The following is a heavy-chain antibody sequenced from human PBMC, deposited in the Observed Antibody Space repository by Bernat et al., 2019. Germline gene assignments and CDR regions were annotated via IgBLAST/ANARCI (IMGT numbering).Heavy chain of an antibody. CDR3: AGDGAVRYFDL. CDR2: INAGNGNT. Sequence: QVQLAQSGAEVKKPGASVKVSCKASGYTFTSYAMHWVRQAPGQRPEWMGWINAGNGNTKYSQKFQGRVTITRDTSASTAYMELSSLGSEDTAVYYCAGDGAVRYFDLWGRGTLVTVSS. J-gene: IGHJ2*01. V-gene: IGHV1-3*01. CDR1: GYTFTSYA. D-gene: IGHD2-8*01.